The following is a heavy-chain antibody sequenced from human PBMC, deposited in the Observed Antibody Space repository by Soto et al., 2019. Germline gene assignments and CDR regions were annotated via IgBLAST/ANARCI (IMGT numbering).Heavy chain of an antibody. Sequence: ASVKVSCKASGGTFSSYAISWVRQAPGQGLEWMGGIIPIFGTANYAQKFQGRVTITADESTSTAYMELSSLRSEDTAVYYCARGRYYYDSSGYLPAEYFQHWGHGTLVTVSS. CDR1: GGTFSSYA. CDR3: ARGRYYYDSSGYLPAEYFQH. CDR2: IIPIFGTA. V-gene: IGHV1-69*13. D-gene: IGHD3-22*01. J-gene: IGHJ1*01.